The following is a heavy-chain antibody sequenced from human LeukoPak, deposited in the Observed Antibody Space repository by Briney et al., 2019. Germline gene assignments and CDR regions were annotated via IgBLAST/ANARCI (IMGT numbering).Heavy chain of an antibody. CDR2: ISSSSSYI. V-gene: IGHV3-21*01. CDR1: GFTFSSYS. D-gene: IGHD1-26*01. CDR3: ARDLSIVGPSG. J-gene: IGHJ4*02. Sequence: SGGSLRLSCAASGFTFSSYSMNWVRQAPGKGLEWVSSISSSSSYIYYADSVKGRFTISRDNAKNSLYLQMNSLRAEDTAVYYCARDLSIVGPSGWGQETLVTVSS.